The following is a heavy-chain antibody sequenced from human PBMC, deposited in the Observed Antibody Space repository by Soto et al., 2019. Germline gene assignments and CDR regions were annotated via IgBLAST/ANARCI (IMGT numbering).Heavy chain of an antibody. CDR2: IYYSGST. V-gene: IGHV4-30-4*01. CDR1: GGSISSGDYY. Sequence: SETLSLTCTVSGGSISSGDYYWSWIRQPPGKGLEWIGYIYYSGSTYYNPSLKSRVTISVDTSKNQFHLKLSSVTAADTAVYYCARAPQKVRVNIVANGLDVWGQGTRVAVSS. D-gene: IGHD5-12*01. J-gene: IGHJ6*02. CDR3: ARAPQKVRVNIVANGLDV.